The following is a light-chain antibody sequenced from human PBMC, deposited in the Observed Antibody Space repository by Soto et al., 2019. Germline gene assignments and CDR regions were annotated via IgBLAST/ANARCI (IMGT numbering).Light chain of an antibody. CDR1: QGVSSNY. J-gene: IGKJ4*01. Sequence: EVVLTQSPGTLSLSPGDRATLSCRASQGVSSNYFAWYQQKPGQPPRLLIYAASSRATGIPGRFSGSGSGTDFTLTISRLEPEDFAVYYCQQYGGALTFGGGTKVEIK. CDR2: AAS. CDR3: QQYGGALT. V-gene: IGKV3-20*01.